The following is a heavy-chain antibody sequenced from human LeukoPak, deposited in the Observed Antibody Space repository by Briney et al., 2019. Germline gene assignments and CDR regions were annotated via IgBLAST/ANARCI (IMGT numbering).Heavy chain of an antibody. D-gene: IGHD3-22*01. CDR1: GFTFSSYW. CDR3: ARATYGSSGCDDFDI. V-gene: IGHV3-7*01. CDR2: IKQDGSEK. Sequence: GGSLRLSCAASGFTFSSYWMSWVRQAPGKGLEWVANIKQDGSEKYYVDSVKGRFTISRDNAKSSLYLQMNSLRAEDTAVYYCARATYGSSGCDDFDIWGQGTMVTVSS. J-gene: IGHJ3*02.